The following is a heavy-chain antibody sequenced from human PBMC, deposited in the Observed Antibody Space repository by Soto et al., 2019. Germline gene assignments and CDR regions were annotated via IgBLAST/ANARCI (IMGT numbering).Heavy chain of an antibody. Sequence: QLQLQESGPGLVKPSETLSLTCTVSGGSISSSSYYWGWIRQPPVKGLEWIGSIYYSGSTYYNPSLKSRVTISVDTSKNQFSLKLSSVTAEDTAVYYCARHRGENVPYGLDVWGQGTTVTVSS. V-gene: IGHV4-39*01. CDR2: IYYSGST. D-gene: IGHD1-1*01. J-gene: IGHJ6*02. CDR1: GGSISSSSYY. CDR3: ARHRGENVPYGLDV.